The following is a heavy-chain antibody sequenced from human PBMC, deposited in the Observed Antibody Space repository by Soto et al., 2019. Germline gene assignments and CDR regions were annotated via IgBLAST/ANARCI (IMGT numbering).Heavy chain of an antibody. Sequence: SETLSLTCSVSGVSISSGDYYWSWIRQPPGKGLEWIGYIYYSGSTYYNPSLKSRVIMSIDTSKNHFSLKLSSVTAADTAMYYCARDNGGPYDPDVWGQGTLVTVSS. V-gene: IGHV4-30-4*01. CDR1: GVSISSGDYY. CDR2: IYYSGST. D-gene: IGHD3-22*01. J-gene: IGHJ4*02. CDR3: ARDNGGPYDPDV.